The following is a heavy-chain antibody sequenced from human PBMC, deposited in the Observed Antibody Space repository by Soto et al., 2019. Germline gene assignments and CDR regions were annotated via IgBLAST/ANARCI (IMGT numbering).Heavy chain of an antibody. J-gene: IGHJ6*03. Sequence: SETLSLTCTVSGGSISSYYWSWIRQPPGKGLEWIGYIYYSGSTNYNPSLKIRVTISVDTSKNQFSLNLSSVTAADTAVYYCAREVVVVVAATRGPLYYYYMDVWGKGTTVTVSS. D-gene: IGHD2-15*01. V-gene: IGHV4-59*01. CDR3: AREVVVVVAATRGPLYYYYMDV. CDR2: IYYSGST. CDR1: GGSISSYY.